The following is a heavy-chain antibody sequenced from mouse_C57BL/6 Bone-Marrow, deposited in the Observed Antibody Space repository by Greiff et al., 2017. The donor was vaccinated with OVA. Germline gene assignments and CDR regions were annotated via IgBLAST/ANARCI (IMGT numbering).Heavy chain of an antibody. CDR2: ISSGGDYI. CDR3: TRRTSLSGYFDV. J-gene: IGHJ1*03. V-gene: IGHV5S21*01. CDR1: GFTFSSYA. Sequence: EVMLVESGEGLVKPGGSLKLSCAASGFTFSSYAMSWVRQTPEKRLEWVAYISSGGDYIYYAYTVKGRFTISRDNARNTLYLQMSSLKSEDTAMYYCTRRTSLSGYFDVWGTGTTVTVSS. D-gene: IGHD1-3*01.